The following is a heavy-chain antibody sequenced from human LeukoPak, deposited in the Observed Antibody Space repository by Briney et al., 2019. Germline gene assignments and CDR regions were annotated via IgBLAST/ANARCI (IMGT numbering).Heavy chain of an antibody. CDR3: AKDGGYGDYAVGY. CDR1: GFTFSSYG. CDR2: ISYDGSNK. V-gene: IGHV3-30*18. Sequence: GGSLRLSCAASGFTFSSYGMHWVRQAPGKGLEWVAVISYDGSNKYYADSVKGRFTISRDNSKNTLYLQMNSLRAEDTAVYYCAKDGGYGDYAVGYRGQGTLVTVSS. J-gene: IGHJ4*02. D-gene: IGHD4-17*01.